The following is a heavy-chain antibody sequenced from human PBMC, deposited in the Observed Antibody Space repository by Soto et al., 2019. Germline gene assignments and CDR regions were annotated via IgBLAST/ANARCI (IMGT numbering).Heavy chain of an antibody. Sequence: GGSLRLSCAASGFTFSDYYMSWIRQAPGKGLEWVSYISSSGSTIYYADSVKGRFTISRDNAKNSLYLQMNSLRAEDTAVYYCARVSMVATDAFDIWGQGTMVTVSS. D-gene: IGHD5-12*01. CDR1: GFTFSDYY. J-gene: IGHJ3*02. V-gene: IGHV3-11*01. CDR2: ISSSGSTI. CDR3: ARVSMVATDAFDI.